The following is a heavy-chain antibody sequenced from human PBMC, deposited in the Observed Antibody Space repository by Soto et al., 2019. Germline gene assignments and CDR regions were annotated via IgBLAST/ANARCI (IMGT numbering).Heavy chain of an antibody. J-gene: IGHJ5*01. V-gene: IGHV6-1*01. CDR3: ARDVYWFDP. CDR1: GDRVSSNSAA. Sequence: SQTLSLTCAISGDRVSSNSAAWNWIRQSPSRGLEWLGRTYYRSTWYNDYAVSVKSRITINPDTSKHQCFLQRNTVTPEDTAVYYCARDVYWFDPWGQGTLVTGSS. CDR2: TYYRSTWYN.